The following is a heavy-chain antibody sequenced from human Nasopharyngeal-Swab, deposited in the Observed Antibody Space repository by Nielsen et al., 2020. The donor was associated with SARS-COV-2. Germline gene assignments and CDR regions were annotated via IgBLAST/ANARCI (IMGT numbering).Heavy chain of an antibody. V-gene: IGHV6-1*01. CDR1: GDKVSNINAV. CDR2: TYYRSKWYN. CDR3: ARGSSPPIFYYYMDV. Sequence: SQTLSLTCAISGDKVSNINAVWTWIRQSSSRGLEWLGRTYYRSKWYNHYAISVEGRITINSDTSKNQFSLHLNSVTPEDTAVYYCARGSSPPIFYYYMDVWGKGTMVTVSS. J-gene: IGHJ6*03.